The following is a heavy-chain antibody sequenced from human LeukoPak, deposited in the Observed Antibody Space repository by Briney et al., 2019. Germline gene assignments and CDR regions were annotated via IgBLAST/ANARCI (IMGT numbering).Heavy chain of an antibody. J-gene: IGHJ6*02. CDR3: AGRGSGYYYGMNV. D-gene: IGHD3-10*01. V-gene: IGHV3-66*01. Sequence: GGSLRLSCALSGFTVSGTYMSWVRQAPGKGLEWVSIISGGGDTFYVGSVKGRFTISRDTSKNTLYLQMNSLRAEDTAVYYCAGRGSGYYYGMNVWGQGTTVTVSS. CDR2: ISGGGDT. CDR1: GFTVSGTY.